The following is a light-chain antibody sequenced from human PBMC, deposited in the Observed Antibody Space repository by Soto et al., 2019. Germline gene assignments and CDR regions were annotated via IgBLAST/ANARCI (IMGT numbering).Light chain of an antibody. CDR2: ATS. CDR3: QQYGSSRGT. J-gene: IGKJ1*01. Sequence: EIVLTQSPGTLSLSPGERATVSCRASQTFGSSYLAWYQQKPGQAPRLLIYATSRRATGVPDRFSGSGSGTDFTLTISRLEPEDFAVYYCQQYGSSRGTFGQGTKVDIK. V-gene: IGKV3-20*01. CDR1: QTFGSSY.